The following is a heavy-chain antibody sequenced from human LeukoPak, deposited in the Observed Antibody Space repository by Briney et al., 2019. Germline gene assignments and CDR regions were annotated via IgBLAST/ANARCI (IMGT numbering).Heavy chain of an antibody. CDR3: ARDSLHYIVATIGDIDY. J-gene: IGHJ4*02. CDR2: ISSSGSTI. Sequence: PGGSLRLSCAASGFTFSDYYMSWIRQAPGKGLEWVSYISSSGSTIYYADSVKGRFTISRDNAKNSLYLQMNSLRAEDTAVYYCARDSLHYIVATIGDIDYWGQGTLVTVSS. V-gene: IGHV3-11*01. CDR1: GFTFSDYY. D-gene: IGHD5-12*01.